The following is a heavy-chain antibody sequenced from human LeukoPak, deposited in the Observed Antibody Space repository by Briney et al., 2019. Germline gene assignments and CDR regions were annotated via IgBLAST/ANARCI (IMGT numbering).Heavy chain of an antibody. J-gene: IGHJ4*02. D-gene: IGHD3-22*01. CDR1: GFIFSDYY. V-gene: IGHV3-23*01. CDR2: IGGSGGST. CDR3: AKRVSAGSGYFY. Sequence: GGSLRLSCAVSGFIFSDYYMSWIRQAPGKGLEWVSAIGGSGGSTYYADSVKGRFTISRDNSKNTLYLQMNSLRAEDTAVYYCAKRVSAGSGYFYWGQGTLVTVSS.